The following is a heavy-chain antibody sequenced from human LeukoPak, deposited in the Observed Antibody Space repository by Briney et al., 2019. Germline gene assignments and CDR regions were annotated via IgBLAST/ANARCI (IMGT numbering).Heavy chain of an antibody. CDR2: IIPIFGTA. CDR3: ASGGPPYCSSTSCSLPAAFDI. V-gene: IGHV1-69*05. J-gene: IGHJ3*02. CDR1: GGTFSSYA. Sequence: SVKVSCKASGGTFSSYAISWVRQAPGQGLGWMGGIIPIFGTANYAQKFQGRVTFTTDESTSTDYMELSSLRSEDTAVYYCASGGPPYCSSTSCSLPAAFDIWGQGTMVTVSS. D-gene: IGHD2-2*01.